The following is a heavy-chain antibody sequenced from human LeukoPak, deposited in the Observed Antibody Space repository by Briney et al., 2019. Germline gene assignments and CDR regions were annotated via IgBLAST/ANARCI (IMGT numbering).Heavy chain of an antibody. CDR3: TTVGDAYYYDSSGYYY. CDR2: IKSKTDGGTT. D-gene: IGHD3-22*01. V-gene: IGHV3-15*01. Sequence: GGSLRLSCAASGFTFSNAWMSWVRQAPGKGLEWVGRIKSKTDGGTTDYAAPVKGRFTIPRDDSKNTLYLQMNSLKTEDTAVYYCTTVGDAYYYDSSGYYYWGQGTLVTVSS. CDR1: GFTFSNAW. J-gene: IGHJ4*02.